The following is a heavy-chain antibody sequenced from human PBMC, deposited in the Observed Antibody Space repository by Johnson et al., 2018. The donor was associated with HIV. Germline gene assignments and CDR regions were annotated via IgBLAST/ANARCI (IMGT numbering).Heavy chain of an antibody. J-gene: IGHJ3*02. CDR3: AKDLLTLDAFDI. Sequence: VQLVESGGGLVKPGGSLRLSCAASGFTFSNAWMSWVRQAPGKGLEWVSAISDSGSTYYADSVTGRFTISRDNSKNTLYLQMNSLRAEDTAVYYCAKDLLTLDAFDIWCQGTMVTVSS. V-gene: IGHV3-23*04. CDR2: ISDSGST. CDR1: GFTFSNAW.